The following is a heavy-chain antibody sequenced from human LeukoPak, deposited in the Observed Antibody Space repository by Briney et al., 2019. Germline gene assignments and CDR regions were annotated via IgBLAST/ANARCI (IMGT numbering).Heavy chain of an antibody. D-gene: IGHD5-12*01. CDR1: GFTFSSYS. CDR3: ARSVGTIPLDY. Sequence: GGSLRLSCAASGFTFSSYSMNWVRQAPGKGLEWVSSISSSSSYIYYADSVKGRFTISRDSAKNSLYLQMNSLRAEDTAVYYCARSVGTIPLDYWGQGTLVTVSS. J-gene: IGHJ4*02. CDR2: ISSSSSYI. V-gene: IGHV3-21*01.